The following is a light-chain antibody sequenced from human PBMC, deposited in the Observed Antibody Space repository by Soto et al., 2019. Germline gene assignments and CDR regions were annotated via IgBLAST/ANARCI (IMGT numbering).Light chain of an antibody. V-gene: IGKV3-15*01. Sequence: EIVMTQSPATLSVSPGDIATLSCRASQSVSSNLAWYQQKPGQAPRLLIYGASTRATGIPARFSGSGSGTEYILIISSLQSEDFVVYYCQQYNNWPPWTFGQGTKVEIK. CDR1: QSVSSN. J-gene: IGKJ1*01. CDR2: GAS. CDR3: QQYNNWPPWT.